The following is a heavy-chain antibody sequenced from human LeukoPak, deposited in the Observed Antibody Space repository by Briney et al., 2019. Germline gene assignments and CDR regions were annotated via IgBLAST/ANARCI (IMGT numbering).Heavy chain of an antibody. Sequence: GGSLRLSCVASGFIFSGSDIHWVRQASGKGLEWVGRIRSKANSYATAYVASVKGRFTMSRDDSKNTAYLQMNSLKIEDTAVYYCARVAYYYDSSGYYYSAAFDIWGQGTMVTVSS. D-gene: IGHD3-22*01. CDR2: IRSKANSYAT. CDR1: GFIFSGSD. J-gene: IGHJ3*02. CDR3: ARVAYYYDSSGYYYSAAFDI. V-gene: IGHV3-73*01.